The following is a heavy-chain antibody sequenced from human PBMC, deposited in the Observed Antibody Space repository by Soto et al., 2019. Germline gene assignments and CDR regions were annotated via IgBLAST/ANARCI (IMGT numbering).Heavy chain of an antibody. J-gene: IGHJ6*02. V-gene: IGHV3-53*01. CDR3: AYHFDWSSYYYYYGMDV. CDR1: GFTVSSNY. CDR2: IYSGGST. D-gene: IGHD3-9*01. Sequence: PGGSLRLSCAASGFTVSSNYMSWVRQAPGKGLEWVSVIYSGGSTYYADSVKGRFTISRDNSKNTLYLQMNSLRAEDTAVYYCAYHFDWSSYYYYYGMDVWGQGSTVTVSS.